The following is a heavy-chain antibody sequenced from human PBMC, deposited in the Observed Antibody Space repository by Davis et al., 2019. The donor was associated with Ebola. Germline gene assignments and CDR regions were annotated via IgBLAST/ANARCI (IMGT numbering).Heavy chain of an antibody. J-gene: IGHJ4*02. CDR1: GYSFTKYW. Sequence: GESLKISCKGSGYSFTKYWIGWVRQMPGKDLEWMGIIYPGDSETRYSPSFQGQVTISADKSINTAYLQWTSLEASDTAMYYCARRAVAGPIYYFDYWGQGTLVTVSS. CDR3: ARRAVAGPIYYFDY. CDR2: IYPGDSET. V-gene: IGHV5-51*01. D-gene: IGHD6-19*01.